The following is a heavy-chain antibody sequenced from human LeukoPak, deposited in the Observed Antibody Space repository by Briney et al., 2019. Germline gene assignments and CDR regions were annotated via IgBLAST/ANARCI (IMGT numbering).Heavy chain of an antibody. V-gene: IGHV4-4*07. CDR1: GGSISSYY. CDR2: IYTSGST. CDR3: ARVRKDDYDFWSGYSYYMDV. Sequence: SETLSLTCTVSGGSISSYYWSWIRQPAGKGLQWIGRIYTSGSTNYNPSLKSRVTMSVDTSKNQFSLRLSSVTAADTAVYYCARVRKDDYDFWSGYSYYMDVWGKGTTVTVSS. D-gene: IGHD3-3*01. J-gene: IGHJ6*03.